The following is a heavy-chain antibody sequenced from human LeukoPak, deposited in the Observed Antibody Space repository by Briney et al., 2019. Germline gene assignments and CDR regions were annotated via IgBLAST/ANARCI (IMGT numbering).Heavy chain of an antibody. CDR1: GGSISSYY. V-gene: IGHV4-59*12. D-gene: IGHD3-3*01. CDR3: ARGTIFGTYGMDV. J-gene: IGHJ6*02. CDR2: IYHTGST. Sequence: MTSETLSLTCTVSGGSISSYYWSWIRQPPGKGLEWIGYIYHTGSTNYNPSLKSRVTISVDTSKNQFPLKLSSVTAADTAVYYCARGTIFGTYGMDVWGQGTTVTVSS.